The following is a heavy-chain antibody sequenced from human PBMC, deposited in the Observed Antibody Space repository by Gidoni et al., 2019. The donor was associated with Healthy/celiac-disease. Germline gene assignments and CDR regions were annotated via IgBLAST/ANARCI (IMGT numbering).Heavy chain of an antibody. Sequence: QVQLVESGGGVVQPGRSLRLSCAASGFTFSSLGMPWVRQAPGKGLEWVAVISYDESNKYYADSVKGRFTISRDNSKNTLYLQMNSLRAEDTAVYYCAKGRTSNYYYDSSGWHAFDIWGQGTMVTVSS. CDR2: ISYDESNK. D-gene: IGHD3-22*01. CDR3: AKGRTSNYYYDSSGWHAFDI. V-gene: IGHV3-30*18. CDR1: GFTFSSLG. J-gene: IGHJ3*02.